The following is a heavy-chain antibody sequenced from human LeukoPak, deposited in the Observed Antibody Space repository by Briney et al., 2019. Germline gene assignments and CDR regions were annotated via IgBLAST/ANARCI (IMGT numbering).Heavy chain of an antibody. CDR1: GGSISTSNYY. J-gene: IGHJ3*02. Sequence: PSETLSLTCTVSGGSISTSNYYWGWIRQPPGKGLEWIGNIFYSGSTNYNPSLKSRVTISVDTSKNQFSLKLSSVTAADTAVYYCARESLSQDSSGYLRAWMATFDIWGQGTMVTVSS. CDR3: ARESLSQDSSGYLRAWMATFDI. CDR2: IFYSGST. V-gene: IGHV4-39*07. D-gene: IGHD3-22*01.